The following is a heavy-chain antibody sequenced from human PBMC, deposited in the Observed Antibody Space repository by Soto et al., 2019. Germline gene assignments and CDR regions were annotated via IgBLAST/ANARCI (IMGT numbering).Heavy chain of an antibody. CDR2: IDPSDSYT. D-gene: IGHD4-4*01. CDR3: AREGVTNYTDYYFDL. V-gene: IGHV5-10-1*01. Sequence: ESLKISCKGSGYSFTSYWISWVRQMPGKGLEWMGRIDPSDSYTNYSPSFQGHVTISADKSISTAYLQWSSLKASDTAMYYCAREGVTNYTDYYFDLWGHGALVTVSS. CDR1: GYSFTSYW. J-gene: IGHJ4*01.